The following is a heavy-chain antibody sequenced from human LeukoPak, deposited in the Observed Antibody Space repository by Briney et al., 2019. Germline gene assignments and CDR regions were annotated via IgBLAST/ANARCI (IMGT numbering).Heavy chain of an antibody. CDR2: IYYTGST. CDR1: GGSISSSSYY. CDR3: ARGLYDTSGYYIFDY. D-gene: IGHD3-22*01. J-gene: IGHJ4*02. Sequence: SETLSLTCTVSGGSISSSSYYWGWIRQPPGKGLGWIGNIYYTGSTYYNPSLKSRVTISGDTSKNQFSLKLSSVAAADTAIYYCARGLYDTSGYYIFDYWGQGTLVTVSS. V-gene: IGHV4-39*01.